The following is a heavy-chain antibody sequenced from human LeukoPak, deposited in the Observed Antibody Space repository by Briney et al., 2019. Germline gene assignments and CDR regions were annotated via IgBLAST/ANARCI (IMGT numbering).Heavy chain of an antibody. Sequence: PGGSLRLSCAASGFTFSDYYMSWIRQAPGKGLEWVSCISSRSDYIHYADSVKGRFTISRDNAKNSLYLQLNDLRVEDTAAYYCARDFSGFDYWGQGTLVTVSS. D-gene: IGHD3-3*01. CDR2: ISSRSDYI. CDR3: ARDFSGFDY. V-gene: IGHV3-11*05. J-gene: IGHJ4*02. CDR1: GFTFSDYY.